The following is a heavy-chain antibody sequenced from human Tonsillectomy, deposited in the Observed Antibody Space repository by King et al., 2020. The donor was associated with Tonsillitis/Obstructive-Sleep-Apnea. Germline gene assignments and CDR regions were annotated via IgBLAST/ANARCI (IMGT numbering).Heavy chain of an antibody. CDR1: GFTFDDYA. D-gene: IGHD2-2*01. Sequence: QLVKSGGGLVQPGRSLRLSCAASGFTFDDYAMHWVRHAPGKGLEWVAGISWNSGSIGYADSVKGRFTISRDNAKNSLYLQMNSLRAEDTALYYCAKDMTSWYAAFDIWGQGTMVTVSS. J-gene: IGHJ3*02. CDR3: AKDMTSWYAAFDI. CDR2: ISWNSGSI. V-gene: IGHV3-9*01.